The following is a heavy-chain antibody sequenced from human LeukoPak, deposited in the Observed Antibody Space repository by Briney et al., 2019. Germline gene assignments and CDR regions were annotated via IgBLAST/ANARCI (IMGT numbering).Heavy chain of an antibody. Sequence: SETLSLTCAVSGGSISSSNWWSWVRQPPGKGLEWIGEIYHSGSTNYNPSLKSRVTISVDKSKNQFSLKLSSVTAADTAVYYCARKVIYYYDSSGRAVGPFDYWGQGTLVTVSS. CDR3: ARKVIYYYDSSGRAVGPFDY. J-gene: IGHJ4*02. CDR2: IYHSGST. D-gene: IGHD3-22*01. CDR1: GGSISSSNW. V-gene: IGHV4-4*02.